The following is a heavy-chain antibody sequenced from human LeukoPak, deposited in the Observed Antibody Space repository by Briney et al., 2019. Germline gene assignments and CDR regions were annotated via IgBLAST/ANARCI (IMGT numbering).Heavy chain of an antibody. V-gene: IGHV3-23*01. Sequence: GGSLRLSCAASGFTFSSYAMSWVRQAPGKGLEWVSAISGSGGSTYCADSVKGRFTISRDNSKNTLYLQMNSLRAEDTAVYYCAKDYGSGSYHPRYFDYWGQGTLVTVSS. CDR1: GFTFSSYA. J-gene: IGHJ4*02. CDR3: AKDYGSGSYHPRYFDY. D-gene: IGHD3-10*01. CDR2: ISGSGGST.